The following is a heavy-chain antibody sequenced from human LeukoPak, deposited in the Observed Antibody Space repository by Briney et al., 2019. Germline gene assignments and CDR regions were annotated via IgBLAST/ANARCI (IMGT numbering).Heavy chain of an antibody. V-gene: IGHV3-11*04. J-gene: IGHJ3*02. Sequence: GGSLRLSCAASGFTFSDYYMSWIRQAPGKGLEWVSYISSSGSTIYYADSVKGRFTISRDNAKNSLYLQMNSLRAEDTAVYYCARVLLRTTFGGVWVEDAFDIWGQGTMVTVSS. CDR3: ARVLLRTTFGGVWVEDAFDI. CDR2: ISSSGSTI. D-gene: IGHD3-16*01. CDR1: GFTFSDYY.